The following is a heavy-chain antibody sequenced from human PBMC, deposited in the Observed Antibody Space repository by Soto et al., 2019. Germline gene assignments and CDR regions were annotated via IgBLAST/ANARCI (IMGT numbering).Heavy chain of an antibody. CDR2: ISAYNGNT. Sequence: QVQLVQSGAEVKKPGASVKVSCKASGYTFTSYVISWVRQAPGQGLECMGWISAYNGNTNYAQKLQGRVTMTTDTSTSTAYMELRSLRSDDTAVYYCASYREQLVLYGMDVWGQGTTVTVSS. D-gene: IGHD6-13*01. CDR1: GYTFTSYV. V-gene: IGHV1-18*01. J-gene: IGHJ6*02. CDR3: ASYREQLVLYGMDV.